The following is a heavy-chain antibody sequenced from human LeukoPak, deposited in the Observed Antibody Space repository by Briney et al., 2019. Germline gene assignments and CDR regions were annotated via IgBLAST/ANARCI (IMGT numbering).Heavy chain of an antibody. CDR2: ISSSSSYI. CDR1: GFTFSSYS. Sequence: GGSLRLSCAASGFTFSSYSMNWVRRAPGKGLEWVSSISSSSSYIYYADSVKGRFTISRDNAKNSLYLQMNSLRAEDTAVYYCARDRGIAAAPLPFDYWGQGTLVTVSS. D-gene: IGHD6-13*01. CDR3: ARDRGIAAAPLPFDY. V-gene: IGHV3-21*01. J-gene: IGHJ4*02.